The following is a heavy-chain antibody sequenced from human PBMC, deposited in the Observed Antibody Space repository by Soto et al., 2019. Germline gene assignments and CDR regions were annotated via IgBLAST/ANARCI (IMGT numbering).Heavy chain of an antibody. J-gene: IGHJ4*02. CDR1: GYTLTELS. Sequence: GSSVKDCCKVSGYTLTELSMHWVRQAPGKGIEWMGGFDPEDGETIYAQRFQGRVTMTEDTSTDTAYMELSSLRSEDTAVYYCATGFCTNAACSVPFLYRGQGTLVT. D-gene: IGHD2-8*01. CDR3: ATGFCTNAACSVPFLY. V-gene: IGHV1-24*01. CDR2: FDPEDGET.